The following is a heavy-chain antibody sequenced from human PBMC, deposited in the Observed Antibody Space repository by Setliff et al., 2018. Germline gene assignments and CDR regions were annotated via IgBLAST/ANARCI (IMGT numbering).Heavy chain of an antibody. D-gene: IGHD5-12*01. CDR2: IIPIFGTA. Sequence: ASVKVSCKASGGTFSSYGISWVRQAPGQGLEWMGGIIPIFGTANYAQKVQGRVTITAEKSTSTAYMELSSLRSEDTAVYYCARVRLVATTNYYYYYYMDVWGKGTTVTSP. J-gene: IGHJ6*03. V-gene: IGHV1-69*06. CDR1: GGTFSSYG. CDR3: ARVRLVATTNYYYYYYMDV.